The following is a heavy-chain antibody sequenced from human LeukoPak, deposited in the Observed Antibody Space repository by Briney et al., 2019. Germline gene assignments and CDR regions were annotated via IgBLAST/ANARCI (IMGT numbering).Heavy chain of an antibody. J-gene: IGHJ4*02. CDR3: ARAGSAAGFGAFDY. Sequence: GGSLRLSCAASGFTFDDYAMHWVRQAPGKGLEWVSGISWNSGSIAYADSVKGRFTISRDNAKNSLYLQMNSLRAEDMALYYCARAGSAAGFGAFDYWGQGTLVTVSS. D-gene: IGHD6-13*01. V-gene: IGHV3-9*03. CDR2: ISWNSGSI. CDR1: GFTFDDYA.